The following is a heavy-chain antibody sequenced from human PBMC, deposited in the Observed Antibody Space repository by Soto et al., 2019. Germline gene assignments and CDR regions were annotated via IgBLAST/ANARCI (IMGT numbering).Heavy chain of an antibody. Sequence: GGSLRLSCAGSGFTFSNYGMHWVRQAPGKGLEWVAVISYDGSKKYYADSVKGRFTISRDNSKSTLYLQMNSLRAEDTAVYYCARGPATPLVRGGLFDHWGQGTLVTVSS. J-gene: IGHJ4*02. CDR2: ISYDGSKK. V-gene: IGHV3-30*03. CDR1: GFTFSNYG. D-gene: IGHD3-10*01. CDR3: ARGPATPLVRGGLFDH.